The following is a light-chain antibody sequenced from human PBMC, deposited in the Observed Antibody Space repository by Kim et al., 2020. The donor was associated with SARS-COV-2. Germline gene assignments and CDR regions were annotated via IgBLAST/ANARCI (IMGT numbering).Light chain of an antibody. CDR2: GAS. J-gene: IGKJ1*01. CDR3: LQHATSLWT. CDR1: QRVIGNH. Sequence: SPGDSAARSSRASQRVIGNHLAWYQQKRGQCPRLLIYGASSRATGIPDRFSGSGSGTDFTLTVSRLEPEDVAVYYCLQHATSLWTIGQGTKVDIK. V-gene: IGKV3-20*01.